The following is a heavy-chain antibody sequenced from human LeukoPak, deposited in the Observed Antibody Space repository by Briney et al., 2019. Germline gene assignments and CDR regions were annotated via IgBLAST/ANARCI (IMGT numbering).Heavy chain of an antibody. CDR3: SRGSAVDALHI. CDR1: GDSISNGVYY. J-gene: IGHJ3*02. CDR2: IYYSGST. Sequence: SQTLSLTCTVSGDSISNGVYYWSWIRQRPGEGLEWIGYIYYSGSTYYNPSLKSRVIISVDTSKNHFSLKLTSVTAADTAVYYCSRGSAVDALHIWGQGTMVTVSS. V-gene: IGHV4-31*03. D-gene: IGHD6-13*01.